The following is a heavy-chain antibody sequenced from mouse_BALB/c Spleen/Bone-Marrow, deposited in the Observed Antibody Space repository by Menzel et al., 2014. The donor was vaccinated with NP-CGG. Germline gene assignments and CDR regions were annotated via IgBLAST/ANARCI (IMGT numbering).Heavy chain of an antibody. V-gene: IGHV1S34*01. D-gene: IGHD4-1*01. CDR1: GYSFTGYY. Sequence: LVKTGASVKISCKSSGYSFTGYYMHWVKQSHGKSLEWIGYISCYNGATSYNQKFRGKATFTVDTSSSKAYMQFNSLTSEDSAVYYCARLDWDGGFAYWGQGTLVTVSA. CDR3: ARLDWDGGFAY. CDR2: ISCYNGAT. J-gene: IGHJ3*01.